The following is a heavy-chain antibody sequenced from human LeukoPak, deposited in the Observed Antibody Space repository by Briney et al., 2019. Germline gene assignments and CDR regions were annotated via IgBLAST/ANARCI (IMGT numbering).Heavy chain of an antibody. J-gene: IGHJ5*02. CDR3: AKDVTYYYDSSGYPQT. Sequence: GSLRLSCAASGFTFSSYGMHWVRQAPGKGLEWVAFIRYDGSNKYYADSVKGRFTISRDNSKNTLYLQMNSLRAEDTAVYYCAKDVTYYYDSSGYPQTWGQGTLVTVSS. CDR2: IRYDGSNK. D-gene: IGHD3-22*01. V-gene: IGHV3-30*02. CDR1: GFTFSSYG.